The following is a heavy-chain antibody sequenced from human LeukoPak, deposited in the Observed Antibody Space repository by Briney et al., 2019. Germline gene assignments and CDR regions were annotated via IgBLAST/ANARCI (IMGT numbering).Heavy chain of an antibody. D-gene: IGHD6-19*01. Sequence: GGTLRLSCAASGFTFSNHGMNWVRQAPGKGLEWVSGISPSGDITYYADSVKGRFTISRDNSKNTLYLQMNSLRADDTAVYFCAKIQGRVEVAVPLDYWGQGNLVPVSS. V-gene: IGHV3-23*01. J-gene: IGHJ4*02. CDR3: AKIQGRVEVAVPLDY. CDR1: GFTFSNHG. CDR2: ISPSGDIT.